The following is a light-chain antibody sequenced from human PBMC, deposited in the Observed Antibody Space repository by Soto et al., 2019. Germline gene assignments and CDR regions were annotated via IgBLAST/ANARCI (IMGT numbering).Light chain of an antibody. Sequence: EIVLTQSPVTLSLSPGERATLSCRASQSVTTFLAWYQQKPGQAPILLIYDASKRATGIPARFSGSGSGTDVTLTISILAPEDFAVYYCQQRTNWPLTFGGGTKVEIK. J-gene: IGKJ4*01. CDR2: DAS. V-gene: IGKV3-11*01. CDR1: QSVTTF. CDR3: QQRTNWPLT.